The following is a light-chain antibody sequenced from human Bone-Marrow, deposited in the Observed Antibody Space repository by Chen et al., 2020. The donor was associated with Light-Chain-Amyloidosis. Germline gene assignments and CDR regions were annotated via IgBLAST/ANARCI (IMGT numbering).Light chain of an antibody. V-gene: IGKV3-20*01. Sequence: IVLTQSPGTLSSSPGERATLSCRANQSITSRYLAWYQQRPGQAPRLLINGASSRATGIPDRFSGRGSRTDFSLIISSLEPGEFAVSYCQQYHRSPWAFGQGTKVEIK. CDR1: QSITSRY. CDR3: QQYHRSPWA. J-gene: IGKJ1*01. CDR2: GAS.